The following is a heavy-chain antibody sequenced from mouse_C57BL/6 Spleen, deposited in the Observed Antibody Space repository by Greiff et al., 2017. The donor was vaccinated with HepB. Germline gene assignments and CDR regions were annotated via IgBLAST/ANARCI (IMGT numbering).Heavy chain of an antibody. V-gene: IGHV5-17*01. CDR1: GFTFSDYG. Sequence: EVKVVESGGGLVKPGGSLKLSCAASGFTFSDYGMHWVRQAPEKGLEWVAYISSGSSTIYYADTVKGRFTISRDNAKNTLFLQMTSLRSEDTAMYYCARSETAPFAYWGQGTLVTVSA. CDR3: ARSETAPFAY. D-gene: IGHD3-2*01. CDR2: ISSGSSTI. J-gene: IGHJ3*01.